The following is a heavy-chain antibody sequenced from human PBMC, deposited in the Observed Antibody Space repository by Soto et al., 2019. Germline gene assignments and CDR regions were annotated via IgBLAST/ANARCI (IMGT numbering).Heavy chain of an antibody. CDR2: IFYRGST. V-gene: IGHV4-59*01. J-gene: IGHJ5*02. CDR1: GGSISSYY. CDR3: AREAGGRYPFDP. D-gene: IGHD3-16*01. Sequence: SETLSLTCTVSGGSISSYYWSWIQQPPGKGLEWIGYIFYRGSTNYNPSLKSRVTISVDTSKNQFSLKLSSVTAADTAMYYCAREAGGRYPFDPWGQGTRVTVSS.